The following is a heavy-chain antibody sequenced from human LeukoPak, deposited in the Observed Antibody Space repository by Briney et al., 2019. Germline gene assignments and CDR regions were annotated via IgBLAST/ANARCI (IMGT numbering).Heavy chain of an antibody. CDR2: MFDRGSP. D-gene: IGHD1-1*01. CDR1: GGSINGYS. V-gene: IGHV4-4*09. CDR3: ARRIQLWSYWHLDL. J-gene: IGHJ2*01. Sequence: SETLSLTCSVSGGSINGYSWGWVRQPPGKGLECIGYMFDRGSPNHHPSLQNRVATSVDTSKNDFSLRLPSVTAADTAVYYCARRIQLWSYWHLDLWGRGTLVTVSS.